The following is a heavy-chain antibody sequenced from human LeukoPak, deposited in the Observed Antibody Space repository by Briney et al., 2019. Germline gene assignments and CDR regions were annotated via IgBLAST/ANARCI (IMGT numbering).Heavy chain of an antibody. J-gene: IGHJ5*02. Sequence: SETLSLTCTVSGGSISSYYWSWIRQPPGKGLECIGYIYYSGSTNYNPSLKSRVTISVDTSKNQFSLKLSSVTAADTAVYYCARHLGSTMITFGGVIGTPWFDPWGQGTLVTVSS. CDR2: IYYSGST. CDR3: ARHLGSTMITFGGVIGTPWFDP. V-gene: IGHV4-59*08. CDR1: GGSISSYY. D-gene: IGHD3-16*02.